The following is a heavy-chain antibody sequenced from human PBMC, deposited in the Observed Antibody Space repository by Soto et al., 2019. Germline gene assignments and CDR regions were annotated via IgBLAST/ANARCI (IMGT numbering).Heavy chain of an antibody. CDR3: ARQDADFVSGQYFFHY. D-gene: IGHD3-3*01. CDR2: IYYSGVT. V-gene: IGHV4-30-4*08. Sequence: SETLSLSCTVSGGSISSGDYYWSWIRQPPGKGLEWIGYIYYSGVTYYSPSLKSRLTISLDTSRTQFSLNLASVTAADTAVYYCARQDADFVSGQYFFHYWSQGTLVTVS. CDR1: GGSISSGDYY. J-gene: IGHJ4*02.